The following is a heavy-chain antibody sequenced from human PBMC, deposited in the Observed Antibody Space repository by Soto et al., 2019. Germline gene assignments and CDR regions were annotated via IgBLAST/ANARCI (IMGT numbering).Heavy chain of an antibody. J-gene: IGHJ4*02. V-gene: IGHV1-46*01. Sequence: ASVKASCKASAYTFTSYDMHWVRQAPGQGLEWMRIINPSGGSTSNAQKFQGRVTMTRDTSTNTVYMELSSLRSEDTAVYYCASGYSYGFDDWGQGTLVTVSS. CDR2: INPSGGST. CDR3: ASGYSYGFDD. D-gene: IGHD5-18*01. CDR1: AYTFTSYD.